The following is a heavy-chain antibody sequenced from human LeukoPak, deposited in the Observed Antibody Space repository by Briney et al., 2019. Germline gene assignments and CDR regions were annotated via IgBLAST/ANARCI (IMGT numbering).Heavy chain of an antibody. CDR3: AANPRYSSSWKDAFDI. D-gene: IGHD6-13*01. CDR1: GFTFDDYA. V-gene: IGHV3-9*01. J-gene: IGHJ3*02. Sequence: GGSLRLSCAASGFTFDDYAMHWVRQAPGKGLEWVSGISWNSGSIGYADSVKGRFTISRDNAKNSLYLQMNSLRAEDTALYYCAANPRYSSSWKDAFDIWGQGAMVTVSS. CDR2: ISWNSGSI.